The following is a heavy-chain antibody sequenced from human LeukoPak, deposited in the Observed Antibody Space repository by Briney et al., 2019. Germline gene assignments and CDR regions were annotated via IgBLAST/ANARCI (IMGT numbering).Heavy chain of an antibody. V-gene: IGHV4-31*03. CDR2: IYYSGST. J-gene: IGHJ5*02. Sequence: SETLSLTCTVSGGSISTGRYYWTWIRQHPGKGLEWIGYIYYSGSTYYNPSLKSRVTISVDTSKNQFSLKLSSVTAADTAVYYCARDYYDSSGLLGGWFDPWGQGTLVTVSS. CDR3: ARDYYDSSGLLGGWFDP. CDR1: GGSISTGRYY. D-gene: IGHD3-22*01.